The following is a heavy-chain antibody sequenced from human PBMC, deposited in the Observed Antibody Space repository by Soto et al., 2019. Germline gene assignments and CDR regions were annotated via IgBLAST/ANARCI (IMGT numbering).Heavy chain of an antibody. Sequence: PSETLSLTCTVPGGSISSYYWSWIRQPPGKGLEWIGYIYYSGSTNYNPSLKSRVTISVDTSKNQFSLKLSSVTAADTAVYYCARSIGYCGGDCYSGWFDPWGQGTLVTVSS. J-gene: IGHJ5*02. V-gene: IGHV4-59*08. CDR2: IYYSGST. D-gene: IGHD2-21*01. CDR3: ARSIGYCGGDCYSGWFDP. CDR1: GGSISSYY.